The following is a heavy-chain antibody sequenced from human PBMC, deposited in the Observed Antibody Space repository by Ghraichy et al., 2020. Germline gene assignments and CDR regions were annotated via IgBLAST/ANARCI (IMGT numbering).Heavy chain of an antibody. CDR1: GFTFSSYA. Sequence: GGSLRLSCAASGFTFSSYAMNWVRQAPGKGLEWVSGILSTDGSKYYTDSVKGRFTISRDSSKNTVYLQMNSLRAEDTAIYYCAKGSCSSTSCSYCFDYWGQGTLVTVSS. V-gene: IGHV3-23*01. CDR2: ILSTDGSK. D-gene: IGHD2-2*01. CDR3: AKGSCSSTSCSYCFDY. J-gene: IGHJ4*02.